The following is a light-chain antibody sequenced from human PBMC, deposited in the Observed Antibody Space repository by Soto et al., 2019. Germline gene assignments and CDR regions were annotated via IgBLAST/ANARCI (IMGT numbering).Light chain of an antibody. CDR2: GAS. CDR3: HQYGNSPPCT. J-gene: IGKJ1*01. V-gene: IGKV3-20*01. Sequence: EIVLTQSPGTLSLSPGERATLSCRASQSVSSSYLAWYQQKPGQTPRLLIYGASSRATGIPDRLSGSRPGTAFTLTISTLAPEDFPVSFCHQYGNSPPCTFGQGTKVEIK. CDR1: QSVSSSY.